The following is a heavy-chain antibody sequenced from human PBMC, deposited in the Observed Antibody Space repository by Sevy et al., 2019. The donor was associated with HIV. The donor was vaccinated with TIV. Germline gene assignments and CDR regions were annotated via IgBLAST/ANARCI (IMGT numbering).Heavy chain of an antibody. J-gene: IGHJ4*02. V-gene: IGHV3-23*01. CDR3: AKDLTGCFDY. CDR1: GFTFSSYA. Sequence: LSLTCAASGFTFSSYAMSWVRQAPGKGLEWVSAISGSGGSTYYADSVKGRFTISRDNSKNTLYLQMNSLRAEDTAVYYCAKDLTGCFDYWGQGTLVTVSS. D-gene: IGHD7-27*01. CDR2: ISGSGGST.